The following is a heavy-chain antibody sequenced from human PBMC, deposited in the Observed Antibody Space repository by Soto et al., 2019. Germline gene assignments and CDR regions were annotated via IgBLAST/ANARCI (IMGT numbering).Heavy chain of an antibody. CDR2: IYWDDDK. CDR1: GFSLSTSGVG. Sequence: QITLKESGPPLVKPTQTLTLTCTFSGFSLSTSGVGVGWIRQPPGKALEWLALIYWDDDKRYSPPLKSRLTITNDTSNNQVVLTMTNMDPVDTATYYCAHYFYILVDDAFDIWGQGTMVTVSS. V-gene: IGHV2-5*02. CDR3: AHYFYILVDDAFDI. D-gene: IGHD2-8*02. J-gene: IGHJ3*02.